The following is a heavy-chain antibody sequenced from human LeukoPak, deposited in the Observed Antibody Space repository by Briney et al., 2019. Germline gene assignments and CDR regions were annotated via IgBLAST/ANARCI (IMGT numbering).Heavy chain of an antibody. CDR2: MNPNSGNT. CDR3: ARGLSSRTYGDYGDLDY. V-gene: IGHV1-8*03. D-gene: IGHD4-17*01. J-gene: IGHJ4*02. CDR1: GYTFTSYD. Sequence: ASVKVSCKASGYTFTSYDINWVRQATGQGLEWMGWMNPNSGNTGYAQKFQGRVTITRNTSISTAYMELSSLRSEDTAVYYCARGLSSRTYGDYGDLDYWGQGTLVTVSS.